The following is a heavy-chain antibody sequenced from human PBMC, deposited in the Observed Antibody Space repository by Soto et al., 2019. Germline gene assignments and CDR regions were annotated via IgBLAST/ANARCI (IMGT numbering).Heavy chain of an antibody. CDR3: ARSPQTYYYDSSGYFDY. CDR2: IYPGDSDT. J-gene: IGHJ4*02. D-gene: IGHD3-22*01. Sequence: GESLTISREVSGYSFTSYWIVWVLQMPGKGLEWMGIIYPGDSDTRYSPSFQGQVTISADKSISTAYLQWSSLKASDTAMYYCARSPQTYYYDSSGYFDYWGQGTMVTVSS. CDR1: GYSFTSYW. V-gene: IGHV5-51*01.